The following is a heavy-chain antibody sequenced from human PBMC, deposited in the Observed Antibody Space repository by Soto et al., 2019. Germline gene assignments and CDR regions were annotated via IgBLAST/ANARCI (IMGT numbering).Heavy chain of an antibody. J-gene: IGHJ5*02. CDR1: GYTFTGRF. CDR3: SLTGRGGS. D-gene: IGHD1-20*01. V-gene: IGHV1-2*02. Sequence: QVHLVQSGSEVKRPGASMQISCKASGYTFTGRFMHWVRQAPGQGLEWLGWVNPKSGDTTYAPKFKDRVSLTRDTSTDTAFLDLRDLKEDDTAIYYCSLTGRGGSWGLGTPVTVSS. CDR2: VNPKSGDT.